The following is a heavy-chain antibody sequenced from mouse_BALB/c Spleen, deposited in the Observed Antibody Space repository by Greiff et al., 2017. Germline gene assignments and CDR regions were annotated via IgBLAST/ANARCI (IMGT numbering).Heavy chain of an antibody. Sequence: EVMLVESGGGLVKPGGSLKLSCAASGFTFSSYAMSWVRQTPEKRLEWVASISSGGSTYYPDSVKGRFTISRDNARNILYLQMSSLRSEDTAMYYCARGGIYYYGSSYGFDYWGQGTTLTVAS. J-gene: IGHJ2*01. CDR2: ISSGGST. CDR3: ARGGIYYYGSSYGFDY. D-gene: IGHD1-1*01. CDR1: GFTFSSYA. V-gene: IGHV5-6-5*01.